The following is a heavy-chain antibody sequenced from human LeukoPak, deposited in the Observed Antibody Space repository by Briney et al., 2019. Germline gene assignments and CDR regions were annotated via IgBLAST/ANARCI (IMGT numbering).Heavy chain of an antibody. D-gene: IGHD1-1*01. Sequence: TGGSLRLSCAASGFTFSSHGMHWVRQAPGKGLEWVAFIRYDGSNEYYADSVKGRFTQSRDISENTVYIQMNSLRDEDTAVYYCAKSLLTTATGTGRAFDIWGQGTMVTVSA. CDR2: IRYDGSNE. CDR1: GFTFSSHG. V-gene: IGHV3-30*02. J-gene: IGHJ3*02. CDR3: AKSLLTTATGTGRAFDI.